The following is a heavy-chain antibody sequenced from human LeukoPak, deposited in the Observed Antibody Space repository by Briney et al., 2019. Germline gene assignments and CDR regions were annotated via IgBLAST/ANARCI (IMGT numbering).Heavy chain of an antibody. J-gene: IGHJ4*02. D-gene: IGHD3-22*01. CDR1: GYTFTSYG. V-gene: IGHV1-18*01. CDR2: ISAYNGNT. CDR3: ATSYHYDSSGYYSSFDY. Sequence: GASVTVSCKASGYTFTSYGISWVRQAPGQGLEWMGWISAYNGNTNYAQKLQGRVTMTTDTSTSTAYMELRSLRSDDTAVYYCATSYHYDSSGYYSSFDYWGQGTLVTVSS.